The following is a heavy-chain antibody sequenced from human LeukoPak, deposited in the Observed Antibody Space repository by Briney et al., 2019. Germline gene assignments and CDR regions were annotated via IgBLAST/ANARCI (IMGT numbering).Heavy chain of an antibody. CDR2: ISSSSSTI. CDR1: GFTLSSYS. V-gene: IGHV3-48*04. Sequence: PGGSLRLSCAASGFTLSSYSMNWVRQAPGKGLEWVSYISSSSSTIYYADSVKGRFTISRDNAKNSLYLQMNSLRAEDTAVYYCSRAYYYMDVWGKGTTVPVSS. J-gene: IGHJ6*03. CDR3: SRAYYYMDV.